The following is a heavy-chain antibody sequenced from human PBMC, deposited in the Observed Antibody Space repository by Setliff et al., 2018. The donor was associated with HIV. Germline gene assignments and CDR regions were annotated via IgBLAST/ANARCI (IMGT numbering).Heavy chain of an antibody. D-gene: IGHD6-19*01. Sequence: SETLSLTCTVTDDSISRSSYYWAWIRQSPGKGLEWIGSIYYSESTYYNPSLKSRVTISVDTSKNQFSLKLSSVTAADTAVYFCARDNSVGSGWRLDAFDIWGQGTMVTVSS. J-gene: IGHJ3*02. CDR1: DDSISRSSYY. V-gene: IGHV4-39*07. CDR3: ARDNSVGSGWRLDAFDI. CDR2: IYYSEST.